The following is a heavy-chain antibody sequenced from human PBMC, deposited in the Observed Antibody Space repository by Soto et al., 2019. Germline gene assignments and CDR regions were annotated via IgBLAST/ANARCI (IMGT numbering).Heavy chain of an antibody. CDR3: ARARWAD. CDR2: ISYDGSNK. V-gene: IGHV3-30-3*01. D-gene: IGHD3-16*01. J-gene: IGHJ4*02. CDR1: GFTFSSYA. Sequence: LRFSCAASGFTFSSYAMHWVRQAPGKGLEWVAVISYDGSNKYYADSVKGRFTISRDNSKNTLYLQMNSLRAEDTAVYYCARARWADWGQGTLVTVSS.